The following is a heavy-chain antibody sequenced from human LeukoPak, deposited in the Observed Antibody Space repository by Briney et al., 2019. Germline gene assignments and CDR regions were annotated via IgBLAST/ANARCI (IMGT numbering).Heavy chain of an antibody. Sequence: GGPLTLSCAASGFTFSGYWMHWVRQAPGKGLVWVSRINSDGSTTSYADSVMGRFTISRDNAKNTLYLQMNSLRAEDTAVYYCARVIYSGWQGELSDWGQGTLVTVSS. J-gene: IGHJ4*02. V-gene: IGHV3-74*01. CDR1: GFTFSGYW. CDR2: INSDGSTT. D-gene: IGHD6-19*01. CDR3: ARVIYSGWQGELSD.